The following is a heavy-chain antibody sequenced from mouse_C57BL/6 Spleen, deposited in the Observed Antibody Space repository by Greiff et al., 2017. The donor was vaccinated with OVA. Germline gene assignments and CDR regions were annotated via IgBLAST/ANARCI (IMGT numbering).Heavy chain of an antibody. D-gene: IGHD2-3*01. CDR1: GYSFTDYN. CDR3: ARSDDGYYSSYWYFDV. J-gene: IGHJ1*03. Sequence: VQLQQSGPELVKPGASVKISCKASGYSFTDYNMNWVKQSHGKSLEWIGVINPNYGTTSYHQKFKGKATLTVDQSSSTAYMQLNSLTSEDSAIYYCARSDDGYYSSYWYFDVWGTGTTVTVSS. CDR2: INPNYGTT. V-gene: IGHV1-39*01.